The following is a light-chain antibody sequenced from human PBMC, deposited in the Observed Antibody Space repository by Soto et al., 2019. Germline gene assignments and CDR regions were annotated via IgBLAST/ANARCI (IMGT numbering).Light chain of an antibody. Sequence: IVLTQSPGTLSLSPGERVTLSCRASQSVTTRLAWYQHKPGQAPTLLMSGASNRASGVPVRFSGSGSGTDLTLTTTRLEPEDFALYYCQQYGGSPITFGQGTRLEIK. CDR1: QSVTTR. CDR2: GAS. CDR3: QQYGGSPIT. J-gene: IGKJ5*01. V-gene: IGKV3-20*01.